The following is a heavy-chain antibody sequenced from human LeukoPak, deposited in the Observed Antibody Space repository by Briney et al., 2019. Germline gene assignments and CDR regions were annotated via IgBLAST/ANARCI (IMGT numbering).Heavy chain of an antibody. V-gene: IGHV4-59*01. CDR2: IYYSGST. J-gene: IGHJ6*03. Sequence: SETLSLTCTVSGGSISSYYWSWIRQPPGKGLEWIGYIYYSGSTNYNPSLKSRVTISVDTSKNQFSLKLSSVTAADTAVYYCARGSSGYLTPYYYYYMDVWGKGTTVTVSS. CDR3: ARGSSGYLTPYYYYYMDV. CDR1: GGSISSYY. D-gene: IGHD3-3*01.